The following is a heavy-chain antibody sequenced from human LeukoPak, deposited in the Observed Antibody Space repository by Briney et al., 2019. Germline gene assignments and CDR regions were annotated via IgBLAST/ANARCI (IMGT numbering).Heavy chain of an antibody. V-gene: IGHV1-8*01. CDR2: MSPNSGNT. D-gene: IGHD5-12*01. J-gene: IGHJ4*02. Sequence: ASVKVSCKASGYSFSNNDINWVRQTTGRGLEWMGWMSPNSGNTGYAQKFQGRITMTKNTSISTAYMELSSLRSEDTAVYYCARDQSRGYGFDYWGQGTLVTVSS. CDR1: GYSFSNND. CDR3: ARDQSRGYGFDY.